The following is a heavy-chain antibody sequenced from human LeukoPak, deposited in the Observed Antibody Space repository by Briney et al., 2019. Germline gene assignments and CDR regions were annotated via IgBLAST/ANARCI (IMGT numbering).Heavy chain of an antibody. CDR3: ARDVVQADTPFYFDI. V-gene: IGHV3-48*01. CDR1: GFTLASYS. D-gene: IGHD2-15*01. CDR2: ISGSGNNV. Sequence: GGSLRLSCSPSGFTLASYSMSWVRQAPGKGLQWVSFISGSGNNVLYADSVKGRFTISRDNAENSLYLQMDSLRVEDTAVYYCARDVVQADTPFYFDIWGQGALVTVSS. J-gene: IGHJ4*02.